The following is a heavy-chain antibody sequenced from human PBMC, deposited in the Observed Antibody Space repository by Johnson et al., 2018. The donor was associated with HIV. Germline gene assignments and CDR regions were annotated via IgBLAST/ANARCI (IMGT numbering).Heavy chain of an antibody. CDR2: INWNGGST. CDR1: GFTFDDYG. Sequence: EVQLVESGGGVVRRGGSLRLSCAASGFTFDDYGMSWVRQAPGKGLEWVSGINWNGGSTGYVDSMKGRFTISRDNARNSLYLQMNSLRAEDTALYYCARGKGAAVGLDAFDIWGQGKMVTVSS. J-gene: IGHJ3*02. V-gene: IGHV3-20*04. CDR3: ARGKGAAVGLDAFDI. D-gene: IGHD6-13*01.